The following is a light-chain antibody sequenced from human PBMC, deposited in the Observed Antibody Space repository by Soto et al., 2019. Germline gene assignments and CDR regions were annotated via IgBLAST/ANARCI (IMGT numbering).Light chain of an antibody. CDR3: SSYTTSSSLYV. CDR2: EVS. Sequence: QSVLTQPASVSGSPGQSITISCTGTSSDVGAYKYVSWYQQHPGKAPKLMIYEVSNRPSGVSNRFSGSKSGNTASLTISGLQAEDEAYYYCSSYTTSSSLYVFGTGTKVTVL. J-gene: IGLJ1*01. V-gene: IGLV2-14*01. CDR1: SSDVGAYKY.